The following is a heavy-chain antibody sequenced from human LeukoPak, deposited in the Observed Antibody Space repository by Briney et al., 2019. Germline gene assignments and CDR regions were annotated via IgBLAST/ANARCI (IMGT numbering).Heavy chain of an antibody. V-gene: IGHV7-4-1*02. CDR1: GYTFTTYP. J-gene: IGHJ4*02. Sequence: ASVKVSCKASGYTFTTYPMNWVRQAPGQGLEWMGWINTNTGNPTYAQGFTGRFVFSLDTSVSTAYLQISSLKPEDTAVYYCARLSSPFDYWGQGTLVTVSS. CDR3: ARLSSPFDY. CDR2: INTNTGNP. D-gene: IGHD6-13*01.